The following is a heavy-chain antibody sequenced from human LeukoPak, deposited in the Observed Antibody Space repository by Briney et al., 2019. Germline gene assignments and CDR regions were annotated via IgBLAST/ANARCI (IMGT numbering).Heavy chain of an antibody. D-gene: IGHD2-2*01. Sequence: SVKVSCKASGGTLSSYAISWVRQAPGQGLEWMGGIIPIFGTANYAQKFQGRVTITTDESTSTAYMELGSLRSADTAVYYCAREGCSSTSCSGSYFDYWGQGTLVTVSS. CDR3: AREGCSSTSCSGSYFDY. CDR2: IIPIFGTA. J-gene: IGHJ4*02. V-gene: IGHV1-69*05. CDR1: GGTLSSYA.